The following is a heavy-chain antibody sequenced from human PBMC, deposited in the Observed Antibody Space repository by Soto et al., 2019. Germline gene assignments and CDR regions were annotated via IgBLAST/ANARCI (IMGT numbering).Heavy chain of an antibody. CDR2: ISAYNGNT. CDR1: GYTFTSYG. V-gene: IGHV1-18*01. Sequence: ASVKVSCKASGYTFTSYGISWVRQAPGQGLEWMGWISAYNGNTNYAQKLQGRVTMTTDTSTSTAYMELRSLRSDDTAVYYCARDHHDFWSGYYLYAFDIWGQGTMVTVSS. J-gene: IGHJ3*02. CDR3: ARDHHDFWSGYYLYAFDI. D-gene: IGHD3-3*01.